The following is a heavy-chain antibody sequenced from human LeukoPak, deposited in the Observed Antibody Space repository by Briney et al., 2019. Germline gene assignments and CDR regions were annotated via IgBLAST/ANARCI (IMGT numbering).Heavy chain of an antibody. V-gene: IGHV2-5*02. CDR1: GVSLSTSGVG. CDR3: AHSQVYSYGSFHDAYDI. Sequence: SGPTLVKPTQTLTLTCSLSGVSLSTSGVGVGWIRQPPGKALEWLALIYWDDDSRYSPSLKSRLTNAKDTSKNQVVLTMTNMDSVDTGTYYCAHSQVYSYGSFHDAYDIWGLGTLVTVSS. J-gene: IGHJ3*02. D-gene: IGHD5-18*01. CDR2: IYWDDDS.